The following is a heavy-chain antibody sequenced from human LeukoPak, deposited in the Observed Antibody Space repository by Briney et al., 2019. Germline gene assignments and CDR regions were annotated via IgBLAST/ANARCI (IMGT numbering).Heavy chain of an antibody. Sequence: QAGGSLRLSCAASGFTFSSYAMNWVRQAPGKGLEWVSTISGDGGDTHYADSVRGRFTISRANSKNTLFMQMNSLRAEDTAVYYXGXSGXRXWDYFEYWGXGTLVTASS. CDR2: ISGDGGDT. J-gene: IGHJ4*02. CDR3: GXSGXRXWDYFEY. CDR1: GFTFSSYA. V-gene: IGHV3-23*01. D-gene: IGHD7-27*01.